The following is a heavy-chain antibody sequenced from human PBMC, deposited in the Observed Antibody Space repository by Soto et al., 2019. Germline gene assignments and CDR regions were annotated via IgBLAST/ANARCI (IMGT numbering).Heavy chain of an antibody. CDR2: ISNSGST. J-gene: IGHJ5*02. Sequence: SETLSLTCTVSGGSISTYYWNWMRQPPGKGLEWIGHISNSGSTNYNPSLNSRVTISVDTFKNQFSLKLSSVTAADSAVYYCARGVFCSSTSCYIRGANTKLRFDPWGQGTLVTVSS. D-gene: IGHD2-2*02. CDR1: GGSISTYY. V-gene: IGHV4-59*01. CDR3: ARGVFCSSTSCYIRGANTKLRFDP.